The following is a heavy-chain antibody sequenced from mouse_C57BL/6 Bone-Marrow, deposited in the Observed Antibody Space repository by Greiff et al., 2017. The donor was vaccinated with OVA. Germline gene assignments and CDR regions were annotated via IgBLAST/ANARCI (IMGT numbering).Heavy chain of an antibody. CDR2: ISYDGSN. D-gene: IGHD3-1*01. Sequence: VQLKQSGPGLVKPSQSLSLTCSVTGYSITSGYYWNWIRQFPGNKLEWMGYISYDGSNNYNPSLKNRISITRDTSKNQFFLKLNSVTTEDTATYYCARDRGFLDYWGQGTTLTVSS. CDR3: ARDRGFLDY. J-gene: IGHJ2*01. V-gene: IGHV3-6*01. CDR1: GYSITSGYY.